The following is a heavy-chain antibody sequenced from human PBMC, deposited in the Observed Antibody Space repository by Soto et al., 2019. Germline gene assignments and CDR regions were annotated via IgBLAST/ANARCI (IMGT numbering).Heavy chain of an antibody. CDR3: ARETSEERTFDP. CDR2: IYYSGST. V-gene: IGHV4-59*01. Sequence: PSETLSLTCTVSVGSSSSYYWSWIRQPPGKGLEWIGYIYYSGSTNYNPSLKSRVTISVDTSKNQFSLKLSSVTAADTAVYYCARETSEERTFDPWGQGTLVT. CDR1: VGSSSSYY. J-gene: IGHJ5*02. D-gene: IGHD1-1*01.